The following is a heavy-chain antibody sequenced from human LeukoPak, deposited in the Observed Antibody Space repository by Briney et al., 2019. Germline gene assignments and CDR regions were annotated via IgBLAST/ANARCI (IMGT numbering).Heavy chain of an antibody. D-gene: IGHD5-18*01. CDR2: INHSGST. CDR1: GGSISSSSYY. J-gene: IGHJ4*02. Sequence: PSETLSLTCTVSGGSISSSSYYWGWIRQPPGKGLEWIGEINHSGSTNYNPSLKSRVTISVDTSKNQFSLKLSSVTAADTAVYYCARGGYSFDYWGQGTLVTVSS. CDR3: ARGGYSFDY. V-gene: IGHV4-39*07.